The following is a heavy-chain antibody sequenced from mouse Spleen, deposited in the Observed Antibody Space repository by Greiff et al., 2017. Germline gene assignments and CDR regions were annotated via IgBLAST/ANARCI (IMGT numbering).Heavy chain of an antibody. D-gene: IGHD1-2*01. J-gene: IGHJ2*01. V-gene: IGHV2-9*02. CDR2: IWAGGST. CDR1: GFSLTSYG. CDR3: ARMGYGRYFDY. Sequence: VQGVESGPGLVAPSQSLSITCTVSGFSLTSYGVHWVRQPPGKGLEWLGVIWAGGSTNYNSALMSRLSISKDNSKSQFFLRIHSLQTDDTAKYYCARMGYGRYFDYWGQGTTLTVSS.